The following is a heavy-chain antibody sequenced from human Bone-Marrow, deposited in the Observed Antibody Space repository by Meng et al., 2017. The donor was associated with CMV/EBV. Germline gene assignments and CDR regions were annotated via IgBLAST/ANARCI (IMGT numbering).Heavy chain of an antibody. CDR3: ARGGVTIFPMDV. Sequence: SETLSLTCAVYNGSFTKYYWSWIRQAPGRGLEWIGEINHRGTTYSNPSLKSRLTISVDTSKNQFSLKLSSVTAADTAVYYCARGGVTIFPMDVWGQGTTVTVSS. V-gene: IGHV4-34*01. CDR1: NGSFTKYY. J-gene: IGHJ6*02. CDR2: INHRGTT. D-gene: IGHD3-3*01.